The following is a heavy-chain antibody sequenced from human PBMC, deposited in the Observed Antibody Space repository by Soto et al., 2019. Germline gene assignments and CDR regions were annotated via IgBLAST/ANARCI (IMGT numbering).Heavy chain of an antibody. CDR2: IYWDDDK. J-gene: IGHJ4*02. V-gene: IGHV2-5*02. CDR1: GFSLSTTRVG. D-gene: IGHD6-13*01. CDR3: AHLLRYSSSWYYFDY. Sequence: QITLKESGPTLVKPTQTLTLTCTFSGFSLSTTRVGVGWIRQPPGKALECLALIYWDDDKRYSPSLKTRLTNTHDTPKNQVVLTMTNIDPVDTAPYYCAHLLRYSSSWYYFDYWGQGTLVTVSS.